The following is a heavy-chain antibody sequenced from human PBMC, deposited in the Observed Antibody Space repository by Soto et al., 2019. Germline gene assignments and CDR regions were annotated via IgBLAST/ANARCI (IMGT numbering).Heavy chain of an antibody. Sequence: QVQLVESGGGVVQPGRSLRLSCAAYGFTFSSYGMHWVRQAPGKGLEWVAVIWYDGSNKYYADSVKGRFTISRDNSKNTLYLQMNSLRAEDTAVYYCARDGGLHYGMDVWGQGTTVTVSS. V-gene: IGHV3-33*01. J-gene: IGHJ6*02. CDR2: IWYDGSNK. CDR3: ARDGGLHYGMDV. D-gene: IGHD3-16*01. CDR1: GFTFSSYG.